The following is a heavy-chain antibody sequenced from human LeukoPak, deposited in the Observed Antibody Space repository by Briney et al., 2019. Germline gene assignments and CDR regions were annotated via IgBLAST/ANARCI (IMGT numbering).Heavy chain of an antibody. CDR2: IYHSGSP. CDR3: ARDSPDTSFDY. Sequence: PSETLSLTCAVSGGSISSNNWWGWVRQPPGKGLEWIGEIYHSGSPNYNPSLKSRVTISVDKSRNHFSLNLSSVTAADTAVYYCARDSPDTSFDYWGQGTLVTVSS. J-gene: IGHJ4*02. CDR1: GGSISSNNW. V-gene: IGHV4-4*02.